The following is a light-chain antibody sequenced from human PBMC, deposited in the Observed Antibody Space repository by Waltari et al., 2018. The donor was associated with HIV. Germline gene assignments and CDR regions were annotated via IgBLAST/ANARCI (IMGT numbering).Light chain of an antibody. CDR2: YAS. Sequence: SSVLTQPPSVSVATGHTARISCDGNNIGSKNVHWEQQKPGQAPVLVIYYASDRPAVISKRFSRSNSGNTATLTISRVEDGDEADYYCQVWDSSSDQVVFGGGTKLTVL. J-gene: IGLJ2*01. V-gene: IGLV3-21*04. CDR3: QVWDSSSDQVV. CDR1: NIGSKN.